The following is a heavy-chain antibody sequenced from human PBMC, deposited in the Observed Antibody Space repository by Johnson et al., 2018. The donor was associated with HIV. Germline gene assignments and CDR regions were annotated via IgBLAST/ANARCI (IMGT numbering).Heavy chain of an antibody. CDR2: VKSKTDGGTI. V-gene: IGHV3-15*01. CDR1: GFTFSNAW. D-gene: IGHD3-10*01. CDR3: TTMSALWFGDIHVFGDGFDI. J-gene: IGHJ3*02. Sequence: EQLVESGGGSVKSGGSLRVSCAASGFTFSNAWMSWVRQAPGKGLEWVGRVKSKTDGGTIDYAAAVKGRFIISRADSKNTLYLQMNGLKTEDTAMYYCTTMSALWFGDIHVFGDGFDIWGQGTMVTVSS.